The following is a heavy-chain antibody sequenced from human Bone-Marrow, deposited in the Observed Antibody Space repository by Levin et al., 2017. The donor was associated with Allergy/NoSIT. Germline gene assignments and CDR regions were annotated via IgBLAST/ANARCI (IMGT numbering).Heavy chain of an antibody. V-gene: IGHV5-51*01. D-gene: IGHD3-3*01. CDR2: IYPGDFDT. CDR1: GYSFSTYW. J-gene: IGHJ3*02. Sequence: GESLKISCKGSGYSFSTYWIGWVRQMPGKGLEWMGIIYPGDFDTRYSPSFQGQVSISVDKSISTAYLQWNSLKASDTAIYYCARPRSVALRNEAFDIWGQGTMVTVSS. CDR3: ARPRSVALRNEAFDI.